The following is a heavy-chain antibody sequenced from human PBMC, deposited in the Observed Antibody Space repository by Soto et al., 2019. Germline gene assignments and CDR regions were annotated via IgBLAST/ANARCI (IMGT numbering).Heavy chain of an antibody. CDR3: SRDVGYGLIDY. J-gene: IGHJ4*02. D-gene: IGHD5-18*01. Sequence: QVQLVQSGAEVKKPGASVKVSCKASGYTFTSYSISWMRQAPGQGLEWMGWISAYNGNTYYARKLQGRVNMTTDTSTSTAYMELRRLRSDDTAVYYWSRDVGYGLIDYWGQGTLVTVSS. CDR2: ISAYNGNT. CDR1: GYTFTSYS. V-gene: IGHV1-18*01.